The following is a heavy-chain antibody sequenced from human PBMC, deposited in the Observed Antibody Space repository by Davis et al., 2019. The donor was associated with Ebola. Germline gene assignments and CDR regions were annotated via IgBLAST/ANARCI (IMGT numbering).Heavy chain of an antibody. CDR2: ISGSGGST. CDR1: GFTFSSYA. V-gene: IGHV3-23*01. Sequence: GESLKISCAASGFTFSSYAMSWVRQAPGKGLEWVSAISGSGGSTYYADSVKGRFTISRDNSKNTLYLQMNSLRAEDTAVYYCAKDYRATGTTGMVCWGQGTLVTVSS. CDR3: AKDYRATGTTGMVC. J-gene: IGHJ4*02. D-gene: IGHD1-1*01.